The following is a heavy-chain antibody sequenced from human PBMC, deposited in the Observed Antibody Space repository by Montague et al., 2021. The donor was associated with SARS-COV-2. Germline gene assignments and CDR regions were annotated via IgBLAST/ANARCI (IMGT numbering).Heavy chain of an antibody. J-gene: IGHJ4*02. CDR1: GASIRTCCYY. CDR2: IYYSACT. V-gene: IGHV4-39*07. D-gene: IGHD2-15*01. CDR3: ARVISRQNDIVVVGLYYMDY. Sequence: SETLSLTCTVSGASIRTCCYYWVWIRAPPGQGLVWIGSIYYSACTYSYSSLKSRVTISEDTSKYQFSLRLSSVTAADTAVYYCARVISRQNDIVVVGLYYMDYWGQGTLVTVSS.